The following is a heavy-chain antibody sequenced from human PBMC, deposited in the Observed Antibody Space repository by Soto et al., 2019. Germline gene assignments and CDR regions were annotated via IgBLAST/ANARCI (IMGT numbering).Heavy chain of an antibody. J-gene: IGHJ6*03. Sequence: PSETLCLTCTVSGGSISTYFWSWIRQSPGKGLEWIGHIYYSGSTNYNPSLKSRVTISVDTSKNQFSLKLSSVTAADTAVYYCARRTTTVRNSYYMDVWGKGTTVTVSS. CDR3: ARRTTTVRNSYYMDV. CDR2: IYYSGST. D-gene: IGHD4-17*01. CDR1: GGSISTYF. V-gene: IGHV4-59*08.